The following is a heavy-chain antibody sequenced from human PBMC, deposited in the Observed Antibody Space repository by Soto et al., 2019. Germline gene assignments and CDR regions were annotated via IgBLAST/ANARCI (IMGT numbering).Heavy chain of an antibody. CDR3: ARAWVVVTAPDY. V-gene: IGHV1-3*05. D-gene: IGHD2-21*02. CDR1: GYTFTSYA. Sequence: QVQLVQSGAEEKKPGASVKVSCKASGYTFTSYAMHWVRQAPGQRLEWMGWINAGNGKTKYSQKFQGRVTITRDTSASTASMELSRLRSEDTAVYYCARAWVVVTAPDYWGQGTLVTVSS. CDR2: INAGNGKT. J-gene: IGHJ4*02.